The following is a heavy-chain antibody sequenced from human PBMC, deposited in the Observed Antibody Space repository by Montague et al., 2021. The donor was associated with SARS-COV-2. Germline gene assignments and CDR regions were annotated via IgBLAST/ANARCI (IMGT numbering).Heavy chain of an antibody. CDR3: ATLASRITSFGVVQGYYFDD. D-gene: IGHD3-3*01. J-gene: IGHJ4*02. Sequence: SETLSLTCTISGASISSSSYYWGWIRQPPGKGLEWIGFMYYSGSTYYNPTLKSRVTISVDTSKNQFSLKLSSVTAADTAVYYCATLASRITSFGVVQGYYFDDWGQGTLVTVSS. V-gene: IGHV4-39*01. CDR2: MYYSGST. CDR1: GASISSSSYY.